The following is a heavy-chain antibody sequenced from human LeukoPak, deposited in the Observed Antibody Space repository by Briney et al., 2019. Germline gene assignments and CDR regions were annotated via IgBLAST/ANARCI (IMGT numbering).Heavy chain of an antibody. V-gene: IGHV1-69*06. D-gene: IGHD6-19*01. Sequence: AASVKVSCKASGGTFSSYAISWVRQAPGQGLEWMGGIIPIFGTANYAQKFQGRVTITADKSTSAAYMELSSLRSEDTAVYYCAREAPGIAVASTPTGYFDLWGRGTLVTVSS. CDR1: GGTFSSYA. CDR2: IIPIFGTA. J-gene: IGHJ2*01. CDR3: AREAPGIAVASTPTGYFDL.